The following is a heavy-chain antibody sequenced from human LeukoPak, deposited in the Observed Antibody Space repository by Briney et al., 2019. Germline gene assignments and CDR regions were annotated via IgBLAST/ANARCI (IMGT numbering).Heavy chain of an antibody. V-gene: IGHV3-9*01. D-gene: IGHD2-2*01. CDR1: GFTFDDYA. CDR2: ISWNSGSI. Sequence: PGRSLRLSCAASGFTFDDYAMHWVRQAPGKGLEWVSGISWNSGSIGYADSVKGRFTISRDNAKNSLYLQMNSLRAEDTAVYYCANMPQTSLGSYFDYWGQGTLVTVSS. CDR3: ANMPQTSLGSYFDY. J-gene: IGHJ4*02.